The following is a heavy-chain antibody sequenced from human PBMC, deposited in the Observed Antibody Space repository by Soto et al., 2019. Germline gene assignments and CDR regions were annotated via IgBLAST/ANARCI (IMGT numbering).Heavy chain of an antibody. CDR3: ARLGGSYAVPHFDY. J-gene: IGHJ4*02. D-gene: IGHD1-26*01. CDR2: IYHSGST. Sequence: SETLSLTCAVSGGSISSSNWWSGVRQPPGKGLEWIGEIYHSGSTNYNPSLKSRVTISLDKSKNQFSLKLSSVTAADTAVYYCARLGGSYAVPHFDYWGQGTLVTVSS. V-gene: IGHV4-4*02. CDR1: GGSISSSNW.